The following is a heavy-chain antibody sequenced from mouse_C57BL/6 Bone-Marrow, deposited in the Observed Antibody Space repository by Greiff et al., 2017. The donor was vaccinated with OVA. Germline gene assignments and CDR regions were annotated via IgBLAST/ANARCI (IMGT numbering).Heavy chain of an antibody. D-gene: IGHD4-1*01. CDR2: IYIGNGYT. J-gene: IGHJ2*01. CDR1: GYTFTSYG. Sequence: VQLQQSGAELVRPGSSVKMSCKTSGYTFTSYGINWVKQRPGQGLEWIGYIYIGNGYTEYNEKFTGNATLTTDTSSSTVYMQISSLTAEDTAIYFCATNWDFDYWGQGTTLTVSS. CDR3: ATNWDFDY. V-gene: IGHV1-58*01.